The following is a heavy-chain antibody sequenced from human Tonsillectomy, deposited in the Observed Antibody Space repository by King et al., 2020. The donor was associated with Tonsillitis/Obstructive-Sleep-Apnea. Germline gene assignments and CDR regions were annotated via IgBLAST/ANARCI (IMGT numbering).Heavy chain of an antibody. J-gene: IGHJ4*02. V-gene: IGHV3-64D*06. D-gene: IGHD2-2*01. Sequence: EQLVQSGGGLVQPGGSLRLSCSASGFTFSTYAMHWVRQAPGKGLEYFSAISSNGGSTYYADSVKGRFTISRDNSKNTLSLQMSSLRAEDTAVYYCVKAGGYCSSTSCYYFDYWGQGTLVTVSS. CDR3: VKAGGYCSSTSCYYFDY. CDR2: ISSNGGST. CDR1: GFTFSTYA.